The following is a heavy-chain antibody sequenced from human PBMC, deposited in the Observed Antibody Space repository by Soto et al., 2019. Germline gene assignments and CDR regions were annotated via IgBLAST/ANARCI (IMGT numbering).Heavy chain of an antibody. V-gene: IGHV3-49*03. CDR1: GFTFGDYA. CDR2: IRSKAYGGTT. CDR3: SRGFPEAGFRSCLNWFVT. Sequence: GGSLRLSCTASGFTFGDYAMSWFRQAPGKGLEWVGFIRSKAYGGTTEYAASVKGRFTISRDDSKSIAYLQMYSLKTEDTAVYYCSRGFPEAGFRSCLNWFVTLGQGTLVAISS. D-gene: IGHD3-3*01. J-gene: IGHJ5*01.